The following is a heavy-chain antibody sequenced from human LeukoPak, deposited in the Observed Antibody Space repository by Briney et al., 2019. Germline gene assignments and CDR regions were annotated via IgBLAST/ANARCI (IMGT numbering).Heavy chain of an antibody. Sequence: ASVKVSCKASGYTFTSYGISWVRQAPGQGLEWMGWISAYNGNTNYAQKFQGRVTITRNTSISTAYMELSSLRSEDTAVYYCARSRYSSSWYFDYWGQGTLVTVSS. CDR3: ARSRYSSSWYFDY. D-gene: IGHD6-13*01. J-gene: IGHJ4*02. CDR1: GYTFTSYG. V-gene: IGHV1-18*01. CDR2: ISAYNGNT.